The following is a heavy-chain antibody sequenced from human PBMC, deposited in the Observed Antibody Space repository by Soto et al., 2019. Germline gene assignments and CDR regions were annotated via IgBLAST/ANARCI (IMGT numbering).Heavy chain of an antibody. CDR2: IYYSGST. CDR1: GGSISSSSYY. J-gene: IGHJ4*02. CDR3: AGRIIDYGDYVDDRETYYFDY. Sequence: QLQLQESGPGLVKPSETLSLTCTVSGGSISSSSYYWGWIRQPPGKGLEWIGSIYYSGSTYYNPSLKSRVTISVDTSKNQFSLKLSSVTAADTAVYYCAGRIIDYGDYVDDRETYYFDYWGQGTLVTVSS. D-gene: IGHD4-17*01. V-gene: IGHV4-39*01.